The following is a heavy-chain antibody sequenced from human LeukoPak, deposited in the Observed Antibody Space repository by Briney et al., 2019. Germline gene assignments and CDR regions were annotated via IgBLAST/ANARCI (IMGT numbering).Heavy chain of an antibody. Sequence: PGGSLRLSCAASGFTFSSYGIHWVRQAPGKGLEWVAVISYDGSSKYYADSVKGRFTISRDNSKNTVYLQMNSLRAEDTAVYYCAKGYSSNWSSFRGYWGQGTLVTVSS. J-gene: IGHJ4*02. CDR1: GFTFSSYG. D-gene: IGHD6-13*01. CDR3: AKGYSSNWSSFRGY. V-gene: IGHV3-30*18. CDR2: ISYDGSSK.